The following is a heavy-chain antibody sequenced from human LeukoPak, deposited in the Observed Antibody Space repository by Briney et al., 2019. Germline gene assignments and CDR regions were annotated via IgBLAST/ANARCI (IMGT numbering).Heavy chain of an antibody. CDR3: ARDSPPQYASSSAGFDY. CDR1: GDSIRSYY. J-gene: IGHJ4*02. CDR2: IYYRGNT. D-gene: IGHD6-6*01. V-gene: IGHV4-59*13. Sequence: PSETLSLTCTVSGDSIRSYYWSWIRQPPGKGLGWIGYIYYRGNTNYNPSLKSRVIISIDTSKNQFSLKLSSVTAADTAVYFCARDSPPQYASSSAGFDYWGQGTLVTVSS.